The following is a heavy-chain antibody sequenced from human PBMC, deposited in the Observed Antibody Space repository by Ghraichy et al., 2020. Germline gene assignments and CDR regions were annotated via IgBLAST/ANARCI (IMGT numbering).Heavy chain of an antibody. CDR2: ISGSGGST. V-gene: IGHV3-23*01. D-gene: IGHD6-13*01. CDR1: GFTFSSYA. CDR3: AKVRGLYSSSWYYFDY. J-gene: IGHJ4*02. Sequence: GGSLRLSCAASGFTFSSYAMSWVRQAPGKGLEWVSAISGSGGSTYYADSVKGRFTISRDNSKNTLYLQMNSLRAEDTAVYYCAKVRGLYSSSWYYFDYWGQGTLVTVSS.